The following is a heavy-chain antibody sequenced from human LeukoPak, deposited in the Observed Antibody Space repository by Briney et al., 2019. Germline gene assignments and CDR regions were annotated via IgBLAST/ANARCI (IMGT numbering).Heavy chain of an antibody. CDR2: IYYSGST. D-gene: IGHD2-2*01. CDR3: ARGGPAAMPSLFAFDI. V-gene: IGHV4-59*01. Sequence: PSETLSLTCTVSGGSISSYYWSWIRQPPGKGLEWIGYIYYSGSTNYNPSLKSRVTISVDTSKNQFSLKLSSVTAADTAVYYCARGGPAAMPSLFAFDIWGQGTMDTVSS. J-gene: IGHJ3*02. CDR1: GGSISSYY.